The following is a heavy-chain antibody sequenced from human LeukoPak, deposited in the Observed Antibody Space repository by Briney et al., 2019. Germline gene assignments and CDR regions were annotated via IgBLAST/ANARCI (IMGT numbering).Heavy chain of an antibody. Sequence: SETLSLTCSVSGGFISSSYYWSWIRQPAGKGLEWIGRIPTSGTTNYNPSLKSRVTISVDTSKNQFSLKLSSVTAADTAVYYCARAAYSSSSTYWFDPWGQGTLVTVSS. V-gene: IGHV4-4*07. CDR1: GGFISSSYY. J-gene: IGHJ5*02. CDR3: ARAAYSSSSTYWFDP. CDR2: IPTSGTT. D-gene: IGHD6-13*01.